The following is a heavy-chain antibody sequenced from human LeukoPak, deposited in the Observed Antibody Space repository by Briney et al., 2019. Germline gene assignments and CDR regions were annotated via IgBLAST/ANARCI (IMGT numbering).Heavy chain of an antibody. V-gene: IGHV4-61*01. CDR1: GGSVSSGTYY. CDR3: ARDARVTGTNPYYYYMDV. CDR2: IYYSGST. J-gene: IGHJ6*03. Sequence: PSETLSLTCTVSGGSVSSGTYYWSWIRQPPGQGLEWIGYIYYSGSTNYNPSLKSRVTISVDTSKNQFSLKLSSVTAADTAVYYCARDARVTGTNPYYYYMDVWGKGTTVTVSS. D-gene: IGHD1-7*01.